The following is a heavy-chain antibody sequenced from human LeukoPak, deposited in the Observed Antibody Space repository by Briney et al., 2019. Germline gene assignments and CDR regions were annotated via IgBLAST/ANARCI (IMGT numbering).Heavy chain of an antibody. D-gene: IGHD3-16*01. CDR2: IYYTGGT. CDR3: ARHNWGSFYSFDT. V-gene: IGHV4-39*01. Sequence: PSETLSLTCSVSGASVSSSGYYWDWIRQAPGKGLEWIGTIYYTGGTSYSPSLASRVTISVDTSKNHFSLSLTYVTAADTAIYYCARHNWGSFYSFDTWHLGTLVTVSS. J-gene: IGHJ5*02. CDR1: GASVSSSGYY.